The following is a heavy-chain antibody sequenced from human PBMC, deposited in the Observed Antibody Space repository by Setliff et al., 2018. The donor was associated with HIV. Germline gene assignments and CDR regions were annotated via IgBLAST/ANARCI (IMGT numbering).Heavy chain of an antibody. J-gene: IGHJ3*01. V-gene: IGHV1-69*13. CDR1: GGTFKNLA. CDR2: VIPSFATA. D-gene: IGHD1-1*01. CDR3: ADPHDGGAFDV. Sequence: SVKVSCKASGGTFKNLAISWVRQAPGQGLEWMGGVIPSFATANYAQKFQGRITITADELTSTVYMDLNSLKSEDSAVYYCADPHDGGAFDVWGQGTAVTVSS.